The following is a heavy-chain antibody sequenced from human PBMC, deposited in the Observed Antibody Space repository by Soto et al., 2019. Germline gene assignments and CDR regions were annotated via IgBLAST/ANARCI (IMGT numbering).Heavy chain of an antibody. CDR1: GASISSYY. CDR3: ARLLTGRNAFDI. J-gene: IGHJ3*02. D-gene: IGHD3-9*01. V-gene: IGHV4-59*08. Sequence: TSETLSLTCTVSGASISSYYLSWIRQPPGKGLEWIGYIYYSGRTNCNPSLKSRVTISVDTSKNQLSLRLSSVTAADTAVYYCARLLTGRNAFDIWGQGTMVTVSS. CDR2: IYYSGRT.